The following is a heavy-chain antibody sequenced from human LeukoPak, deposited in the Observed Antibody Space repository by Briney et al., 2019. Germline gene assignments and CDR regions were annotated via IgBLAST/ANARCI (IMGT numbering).Heavy chain of an antibody. J-gene: IGHJ4*02. D-gene: IGHD3-22*01. CDR3: AKDRWDRSGYYPN. V-gene: IGHV3-23*01. CDR2: ISGSGGST. CDR1: GGSFSGYY. Sequence: ETLSLTCAVSGGSFSGYYWSWIRQPPGKGLEWVSDISGSGGSTYYADSVKGRFTISRDNSKNTLYLQMNSLRAEDTAVYYCAKDRWDRSGYYPNWGQGTLVTVSS.